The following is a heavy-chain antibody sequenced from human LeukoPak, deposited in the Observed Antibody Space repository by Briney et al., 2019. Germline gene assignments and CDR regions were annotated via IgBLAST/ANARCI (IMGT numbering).Heavy chain of an antibody. D-gene: IGHD2-2*01. V-gene: IGHV1-18*01. J-gene: IGHJ4*02. CDR3: ARDRLVVVPAAGDY. CDR1: GYTFTSYG. CDR2: ISAYNGNT. Sequence: GASVKVSCKASGYTFTSYGISWVRQAPGQGLEWMGWISAYNGNTNYAQRLKGRVTMTTDTSTSTAYMELRSLRSDDTAVYYCARDRLVVVPAAGDYWGQGTLVTVSS.